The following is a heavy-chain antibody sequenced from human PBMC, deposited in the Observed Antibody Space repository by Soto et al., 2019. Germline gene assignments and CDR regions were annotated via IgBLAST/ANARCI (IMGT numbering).Heavy chain of an antibody. Sequence: HPGGSLRLSCAASGFTFSGYVMHGVRQAPGKGLEWVAVISYDGSNKYYADSVKGRFTISRDNSKNTLYLQMNSLRAEDTAVYYCAKEGVLRYFDWLPELYYFDYWGQGTLVTVSS. V-gene: IGHV3-30*18. D-gene: IGHD3-9*01. CDR2: ISYDGSNK. CDR3: AKEGVLRYFDWLPELYYFDY. CDR1: GFTFSGYV. J-gene: IGHJ4*02.